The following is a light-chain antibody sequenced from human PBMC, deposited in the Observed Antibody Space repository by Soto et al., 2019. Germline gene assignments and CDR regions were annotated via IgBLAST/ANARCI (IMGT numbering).Light chain of an antibody. Sequence: QSVLTQPPSASVTPGQWVTISCSGSSSNIGSNTVNWYQQLPGTAPKLLIYYDNLRPSGVPDRISGSKSGTSASLAISGLQSDDEADYYCAAWDDSLNGRVFGTGTKVTVL. CDR1: SSNIGSNT. J-gene: IGLJ1*01. V-gene: IGLV1-44*01. CDR2: YDN. CDR3: AAWDDSLNGRV.